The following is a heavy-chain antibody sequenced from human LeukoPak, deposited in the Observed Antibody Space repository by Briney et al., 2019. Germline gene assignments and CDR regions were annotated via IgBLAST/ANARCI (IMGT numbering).Heavy chain of an antibody. J-gene: IGHJ4*02. V-gene: IGHV4-59*01. CDR3: ARGTTRYTTTYYFDY. CDR2: IYYSGDT. CDR1: GTSISNDY. D-gene: IGHD2-2*02. Sequence: PSGTLSLTCTVSGTSISNDYWSWSRQPPGKGLEWIGYIYYSGDTNYNPSLKSRVTMSVDTSKNQFSLKLSSLTAADTAVFYCARGTTRYTTTYYFDYWGQGTLVTVSS.